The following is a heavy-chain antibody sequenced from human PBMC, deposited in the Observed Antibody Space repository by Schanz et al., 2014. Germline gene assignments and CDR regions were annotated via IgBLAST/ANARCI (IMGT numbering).Heavy chain of an antibody. D-gene: IGHD3-9*01. V-gene: IGHV1-69*04. CDR1: GGTFSNHG. CDR2: TIPMINEA. J-gene: IGHJ4*02. Sequence: QLQLVQSGPEVAEPGSSVKVSCKTSGGTFSNHGITWVRQASGQGFEWIGRTIPMINEAKYADNFRGRVSMTADKSTSTAYMVVSGLTHEDTTAYYCARDAADFLAGYYLDTWGQGTLVVVSS. CDR3: ARDAADFLAGYYLDT.